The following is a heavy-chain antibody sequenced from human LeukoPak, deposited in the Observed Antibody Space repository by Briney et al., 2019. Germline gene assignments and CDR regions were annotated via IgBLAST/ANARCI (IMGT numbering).Heavy chain of an antibody. CDR3: VREVGAPGSFQH. J-gene: IGHJ1*01. Sequence: GGSLRLSCAASGFTFSSNWMHWVRQAPGKGLVWISRINGDGRIIEHAESVKGRFTISRNNADNTLHLQMNSLRAKDTAVYHCVREVGAPGSFQHWGQGAPVTVSS. V-gene: IGHV3-74*03. CDR1: GFTFSSNW. CDR2: INGDGRII. D-gene: IGHD1-26*01.